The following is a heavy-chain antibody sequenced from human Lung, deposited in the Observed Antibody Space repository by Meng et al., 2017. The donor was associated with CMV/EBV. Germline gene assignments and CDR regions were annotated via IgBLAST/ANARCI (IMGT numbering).Heavy chain of an antibody. V-gene: IGHV1-2*02. CDR1: GYTFSLYY. CDR3: ARERGLGFRGTNDAFDI. D-gene: IGHD3-16*01. Sequence: SXXVFCXASGYTFSLYYIHWVRQAPGQGLEWMGWINPNTGGTNSAQKFQGRVTITGDTSISTAYMELSRLNSDDTALYYCARERGLGFRGTNDAFDIWGQGKXV. J-gene: IGHJ3*02. CDR2: INPNTGGT.